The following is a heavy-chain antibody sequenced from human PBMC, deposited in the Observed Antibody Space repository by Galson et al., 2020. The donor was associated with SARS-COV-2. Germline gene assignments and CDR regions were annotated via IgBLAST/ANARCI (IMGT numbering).Heavy chain of an antibody. V-gene: IGHV4-59*13. Sequence: SETLSLTCSVSGGSLSSYHWSWIRQPPGKGLEWIGYIYYSGSTNYNPSLKSRVTISVDTSKNQFSLIMGSVTAADTAVYYCARVNTLDLWFGEYPGGYFDYWGQGTLVTVSS. CDR1: GGSLSSYH. CDR3: ARVNTLDLWFGEYPGGYFDY. D-gene: IGHD3-10*01. J-gene: IGHJ4*02. CDR2: IYYSGST.